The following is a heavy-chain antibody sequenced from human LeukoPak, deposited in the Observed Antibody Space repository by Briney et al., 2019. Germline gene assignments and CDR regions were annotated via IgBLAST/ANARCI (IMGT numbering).Heavy chain of an antibody. D-gene: IGHD1-26*01. V-gene: IGHV1-2*02. J-gene: IGHJ4*02. Sequence: GASVKVSCKASGYTFTGYYMHWVRQAPGQGLEWMGWINPNSGGTNYAQKFQGRVTMTRDTSISTAYMELSRLRSDDTAVYYCARDLSGSYGGYFDYWGQGTLVTVSS. CDR3: ARDLSGSYGGYFDY. CDR2: INPNSGGT. CDR1: GYTFTGYY.